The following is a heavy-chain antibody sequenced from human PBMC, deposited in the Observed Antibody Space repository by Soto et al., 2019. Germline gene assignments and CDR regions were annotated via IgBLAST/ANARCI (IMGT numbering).Heavy chain of an antibody. CDR2: IYYAGST. V-gene: IGHV4-59*01. Sequence: SETLSLTCTVSGGSMISYYWSWIRQPPGRGLEWIGFIYYAGSTKYNPSLNSRVTISVDTSKNQFSLKLISVTAADTAVYYCAREAVVRGDYYGMDVWGQGTTVTVSS. J-gene: IGHJ6*02. CDR1: GGSMISYY. D-gene: IGHD3-10*01. CDR3: AREAVVRGDYYGMDV.